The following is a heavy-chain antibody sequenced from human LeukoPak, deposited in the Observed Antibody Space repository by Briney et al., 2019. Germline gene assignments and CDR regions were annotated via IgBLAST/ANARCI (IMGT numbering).Heavy chain of an antibody. D-gene: IGHD2-15*01. CDR1: GFTFSSYA. V-gene: IGHV3-30-3*02. CDR2: ISYDGSNK. J-gene: IGHJ3*02. CDR3: AKHVVVRAFDI. Sequence: GGSLRLSCAASGFTFSSYAMHWVRQAPGKGLKWVAVISYDGSNKYYADSVKGRFTISRDNSKNTLYLQMNSLRAEDTAVYYCAKHVVVRAFDIWGQGTMVTVSS.